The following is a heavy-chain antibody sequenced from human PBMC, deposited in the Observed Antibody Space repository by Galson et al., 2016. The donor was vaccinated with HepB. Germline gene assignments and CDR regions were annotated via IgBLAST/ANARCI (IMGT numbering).Heavy chain of an antibody. D-gene: IGHD2-2*01. J-gene: IGHJ5*01. CDR2: IYYSGST. CDR3: ARGKVPAAIPNWFDS. V-gene: IGHV4-59*01. Sequence: SETLSLTCTVSGGSISSYYWSWIRQPPGKGLEWIGYIYYSGSTNYNPSLKSRVTISVDTSKNQFSLKLSSVTAADTAVYYCARGKVPAAIPNWFDSWGQGTLVTVSS. CDR1: GGSISSYY.